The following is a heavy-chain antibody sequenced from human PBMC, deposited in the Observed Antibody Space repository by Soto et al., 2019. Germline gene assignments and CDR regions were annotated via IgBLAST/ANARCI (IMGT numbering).Heavy chain of an antibody. CDR1: GGTFSNYA. CDR2: IIPLSGTA. D-gene: IGHD6-19*01. Sequence: QVQLVQSGAEVKKPGSSVKVSCKASGGTFSNYAISWVRQAPGQGLEWMGGIIPLSGTANYAQKFQGRVTITADESTSTAYMELRSLRSEDTAVYYCASDYSVADTYYYGMDVWGQGTTVTVSS. J-gene: IGHJ6*02. V-gene: IGHV1-69*01. CDR3: ASDYSVADTYYYGMDV.